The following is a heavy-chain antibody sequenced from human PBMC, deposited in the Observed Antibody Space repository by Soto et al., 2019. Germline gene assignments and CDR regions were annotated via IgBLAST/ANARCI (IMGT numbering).Heavy chain of an antibody. CDR1: GFTVSSND. CDR3: ARRPLNSNGAY. CDR2: IYSSSST. D-gene: IGHD3-22*01. V-gene: IGHV3-53*01. J-gene: IGHJ4*02. Sequence: GGSLRLSCAASGFTVSSNDMSWVRQAPGKGLEWVSLIYSSSSTHYADSVKGRFTISRDNSKNTLYLQMNSLRAEDTAVYYCARRPLNSNGAYWGQGTLVTVSS.